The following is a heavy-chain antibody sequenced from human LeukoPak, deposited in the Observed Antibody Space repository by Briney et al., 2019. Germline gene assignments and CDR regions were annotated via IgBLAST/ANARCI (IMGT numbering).Heavy chain of an antibody. V-gene: IGHV3-23*01. CDR2: ISGSGGST. J-gene: IGHJ4*02. CDR3: ARGRGGDYVPSRFDY. Sequence: PGGSLRLSCAASGFTFSSYAMSWVRQAPGKGLEWVSAISGSGGSTYYADSAEGRFTVSRDNSKNTLYLQMNSLRAEDTALYYCARGRGGDYVPSRFDYWGQGTLVTVSS. CDR1: GFTFSSYA. D-gene: IGHD4-17*01.